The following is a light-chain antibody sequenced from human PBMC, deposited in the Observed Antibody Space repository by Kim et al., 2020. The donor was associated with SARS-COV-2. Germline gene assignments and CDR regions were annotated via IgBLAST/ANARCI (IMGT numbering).Light chain of an antibody. Sequence: GQKVTISCSGSSSNIGNNYVSWYQQLPGTAPKLLIYDYNKRPSGIPDRFSGSKSGTSATLGITGLQTGDEADYYCGTWDSSLSAVVFGGGTQLTVL. J-gene: IGLJ2*01. V-gene: IGLV1-51*01. CDR1: SSNIGNNY. CDR3: GTWDSSLSAVV. CDR2: DYN.